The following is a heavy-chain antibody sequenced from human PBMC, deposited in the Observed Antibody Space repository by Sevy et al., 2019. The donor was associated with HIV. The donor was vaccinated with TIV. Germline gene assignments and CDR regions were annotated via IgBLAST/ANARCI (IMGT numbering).Heavy chain of an antibody. CDR2: ISYDGSNK. CDR1: GFTFSSYA. Sequence: GESLKISCAASGFTFSSYAMHWVRQAPGKGLEWVAVISYDGSNKYYADSVKGRFTISRDNSKNTLYLQMNSLRAEDTAVYYCARDFFAYYYDSSAYGMDVWGQGTTVTVSS. V-gene: IGHV3-30*04. D-gene: IGHD3-22*01. J-gene: IGHJ6*02. CDR3: ARDFFAYYYDSSAYGMDV.